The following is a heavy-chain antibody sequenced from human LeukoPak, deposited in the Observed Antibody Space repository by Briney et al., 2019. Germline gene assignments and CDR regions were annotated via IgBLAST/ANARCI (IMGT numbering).Heavy chain of an antibody. CDR3: ARSPLYYYQSSGHYYFDY. J-gene: IGHJ4*02. V-gene: IGHV4-59*01. D-gene: IGHD3-22*01. Sequence: SETLSLTCTVSGGSISSYYWSWIWQLPGKGLEWVGNIYYSGSTNYNPSLKSRVTISLDMSKNQFSLKLSSVTAADTAVYYCARSPLYYYQSSGHYYFDYWGQGTLVTVSS. CDR2: IYYSGST. CDR1: GGSISSYY.